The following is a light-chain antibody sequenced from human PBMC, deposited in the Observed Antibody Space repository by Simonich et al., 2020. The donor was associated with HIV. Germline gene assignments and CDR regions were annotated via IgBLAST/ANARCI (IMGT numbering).Light chain of an antibody. CDR2: DVS. CDR1: SSDVGGYNY. CDR3: SSYTSSSTVV. Sequence: QSALTQPASVSGSPGQSITISCPGTSSDVGGYNYVSWYQQHPGKAPKLMIYDVSKRPSGVSNRFSGSKSGNTASLTISGLQAEDEADYYCSSYTSSSTVVFGVGTKLTVL. V-gene: IGLV2-14*01. J-gene: IGLJ2*01.